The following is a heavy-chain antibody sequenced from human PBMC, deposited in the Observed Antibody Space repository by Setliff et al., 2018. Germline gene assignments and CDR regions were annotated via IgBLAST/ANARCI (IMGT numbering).Heavy chain of an antibody. CDR1: AYTFTAYY. Sequence: GASVKVSCKASAYTFTAYYMHWVRQPPGKGLEWVGRIKTRGEGGTTDYAASVQGRFTISREDSKDTVYLQMYSLKTDDTGVYYCTTYCDSTTCALDYWGQGILVTVSS. V-gene: IGHV3-15*01. CDR3: TTYCDSTTCALDY. CDR2: IKTRGEGGTT. D-gene: IGHD2-2*01. J-gene: IGHJ4*02.